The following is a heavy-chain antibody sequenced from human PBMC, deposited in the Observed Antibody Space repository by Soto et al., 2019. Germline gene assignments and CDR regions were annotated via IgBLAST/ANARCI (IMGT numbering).Heavy chain of an antibody. CDR3: ARGATVNQFDY. Sequence: SETLSLTCTVSGVSVSSGSFYWAWIRQPPGKGLEWIGFGSYSGTTNYKPSLKSRVTISVDTSRSQISLKVSSLTAADTAVYYCARGATVNQFDYWGRGTLVAVSS. V-gene: IGHV4-61*01. CDR2: GSYSGTT. CDR1: GVSVSSGSFY. J-gene: IGHJ4*02. D-gene: IGHD4-17*01.